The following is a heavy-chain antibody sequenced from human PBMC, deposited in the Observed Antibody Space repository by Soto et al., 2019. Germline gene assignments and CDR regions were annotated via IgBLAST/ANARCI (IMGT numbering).Heavy chain of an antibody. CDR1: GFTFSSYG. J-gene: IGHJ6*02. V-gene: IGHV3-33*01. CDR3: ARDREGVCSSTSCPPARSHYYYGMDV. Sequence: GGSLRLSCAASGFTFSSYGMHWVRQAPGKGLEWVAVIWYDGSNKYYADSVKGRFTISRDNSKNTLYLQMNSLRAEDTAVYYCARDREGVCSSTSCPPARSHYYYGMDVWGQGTTVTVSS. CDR2: IWYDGSNK. D-gene: IGHD2-2*01.